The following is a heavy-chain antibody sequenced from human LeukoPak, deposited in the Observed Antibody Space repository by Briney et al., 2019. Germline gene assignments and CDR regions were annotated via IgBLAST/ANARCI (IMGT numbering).Heavy chain of an antibody. J-gene: IGHJ4*02. V-gene: IGHV1-2*02. Sequence: GASVKVSCKASGYTFTGYYMHWVRQAPGQGLEWMGWINPNSGGTNYAQKFQGRVTMTRDTSISTAYMELSRLRSDDTAVYYCARSQTTGFGESSDYWGQGTLVTASS. CDR1: GYTFTGYY. D-gene: IGHD3-10*01. CDR3: ARSQTTGFGESSDY. CDR2: INPNSGGT.